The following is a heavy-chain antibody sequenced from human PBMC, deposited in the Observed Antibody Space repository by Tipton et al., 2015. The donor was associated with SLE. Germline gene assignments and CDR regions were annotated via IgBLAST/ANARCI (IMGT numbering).Heavy chain of an antibody. Sequence: LRLSCTVSGGSISSYYWSWIRQPPGKGLEWIGYIYYSGSTNYNPSLKSRVTISVDTSKNQFSLKLSSVTAADTAVYYCARGQLGELDYWGQGTLVPVSS. J-gene: IGHJ4*02. CDR2: IYYSGST. CDR1: GGSISSYY. D-gene: IGHD7-27*01. CDR3: ARGQLGELDY. V-gene: IGHV4-59*01.